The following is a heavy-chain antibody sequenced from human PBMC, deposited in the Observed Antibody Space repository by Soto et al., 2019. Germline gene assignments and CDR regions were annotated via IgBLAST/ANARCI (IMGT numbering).Heavy chain of an antibody. D-gene: IGHD1-26*01. CDR1: GYSYRIYA. J-gene: IGHJ4*02. CDR3: ARDPSNPSGEKFYLAY. Sequence: QIHLVQSGAEVKKPGASVRVSCKTSGYSYRIYAITWVRQAPGQGLEWMGWISTYNHDTRYAQRFQGRLSMATDTSTSTVYMELRSLTSDDTAVYYCARDPSNPSGEKFYLAYWGQGPLVPVS. V-gene: IGHV1-18*01. CDR2: ISTYNHDT.